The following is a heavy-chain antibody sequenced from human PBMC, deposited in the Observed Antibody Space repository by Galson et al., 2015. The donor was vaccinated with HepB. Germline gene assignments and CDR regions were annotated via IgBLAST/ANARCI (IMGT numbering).Heavy chain of an antibody. CDR1: GYSFTSYW. CDR2: IAPSDSYT. Sequence: QSGAEVKKPGESLRISCKGSGYSFTSYWISWVRQMPGKGLEWMGRIAPSDSYTNYSPSLQGHVTISADKSISTAYLQWSSLKASDTAMYYCARGGEMAWDYFDYWGQGTLVTVSS. CDR3: ARGGEMAWDYFDY. D-gene: IGHD5-24*01. J-gene: IGHJ4*02. V-gene: IGHV5-10-1*01.